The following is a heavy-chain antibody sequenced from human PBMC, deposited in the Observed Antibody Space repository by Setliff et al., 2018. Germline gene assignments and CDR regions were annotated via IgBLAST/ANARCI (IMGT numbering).Heavy chain of an antibody. D-gene: IGHD2-15*01. CDR3: AISTLSICSGGSCPNAFDV. V-gene: IGHV1-18*01. CDR1: GYTFTNYG. CDR2: INAYNGDT. J-gene: IGHJ3*01. Sequence: ASVKVSCKASGYTFTNYGISWVRQAPGQGLEWMAYINAYNGDTYYAENLQVRVTMTTDTSTSAAYMELRSLRSDDTAVYYCAISTLSICSGGSCPNAFDVWGRGTMVTVSS.